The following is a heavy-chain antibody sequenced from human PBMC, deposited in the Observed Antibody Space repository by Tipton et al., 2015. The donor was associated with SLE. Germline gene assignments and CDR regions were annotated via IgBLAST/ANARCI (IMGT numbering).Heavy chain of an antibody. D-gene: IGHD3-3*01. CDR2: T. V-gene: IGHV4-39*07. CDR3: ARPHYDFRSGNWFDP. Sequence: TCYNPSLKSRVTISEDTSKNRVSLKLNSVTAADTAVYYCARPHYDFRSGNWFDPWGQGTLVTVSS. J-gene: IGHJ5*02.